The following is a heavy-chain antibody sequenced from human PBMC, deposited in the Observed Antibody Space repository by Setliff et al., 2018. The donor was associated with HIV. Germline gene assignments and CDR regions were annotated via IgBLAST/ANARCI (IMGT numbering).Heavy chain of an antibody. CDR1: GGSFSGYY. J-gene: IGHJ4*02. CDR3: ARHKVLSFFGELLPPYFDY. D-gene: IGHD3-10*01. V-gene: IGHV4-34*01. Sequence: SETLSLTCAVYGGSFSGYYWSWIRQPPGKGLEWIGEINHSGSTNYNPSLKSRVTISVDTSKNQFSLKLSSVTAADTAVYFCARHKVLSFFGELLPPYFDYWGQGALVTVSS. CDR2: INHSGST.